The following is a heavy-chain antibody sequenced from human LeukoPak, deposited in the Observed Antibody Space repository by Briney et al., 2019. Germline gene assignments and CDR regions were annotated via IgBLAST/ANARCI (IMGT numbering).Heavy chain of an antibody. J-gene: IGHJ4*02. CDR1: GGSVSSGSYY. CDR3: AREPYGSGSYYFDY. V-gene: IGHV4-61*01. CDR2: IYYSGST. Sequence: SETLSLTCTVSGGSVSSGSYYWSWNRQPPGKGLEWIGYIYYSGSTNYNPSLKSRVTISVDMSKNQFSLKLSSVTAADTAVYYCAREPYGSGSYYFDYWGQGTLVTVSS. D-gene: IGHD3-10*01.